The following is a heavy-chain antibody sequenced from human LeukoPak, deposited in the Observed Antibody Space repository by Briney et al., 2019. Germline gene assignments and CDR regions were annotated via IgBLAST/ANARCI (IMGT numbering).Heavy chain of an antibody. V-gene: IGHV3-7*01. CDR1: GFIFSNYW. J-gene: IGHJ4*02. D-gene: IGHD4-17*01. CDR2: IRQEGNKK. Sequence: PGGSLRLSCAASGFIFSNYWMSWLRQAPGKGLEWVANIRQEGNKKNYVGSVEGRFAIYRDNVQNSVYLQMTSLRAEDTAVYYCATDTGHGYFESWGQGTLVTVSS. CDR3: ATDTGHGYFES.